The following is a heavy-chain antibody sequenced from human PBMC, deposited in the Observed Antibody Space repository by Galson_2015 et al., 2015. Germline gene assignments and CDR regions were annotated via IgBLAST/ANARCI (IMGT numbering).Heavy chain of an antibody. CDR2: IWYDGSNK. Sequence: SLRLSCAASAFTFSSSGMHWVRQAPGKGLEWVAVIWYDGSNKYYTDSVKGRFTISRDNSKNTLYLQMNSLRAEDTAVYYCARELMSFRVVITPRRYMDVWGKGTTVTVSS. J-gene: IGHJ6*03. CDR1: AFTFSSSG. D-gene: IGHD3-3*01. V-gene: IGHV3-33*01. CDR3: ARELMSFRVVITPRRYMDV.